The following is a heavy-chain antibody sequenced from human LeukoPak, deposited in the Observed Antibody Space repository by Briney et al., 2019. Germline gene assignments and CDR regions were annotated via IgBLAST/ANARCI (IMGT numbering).Heavy chain of an antibody. D-gene: IGHD1-14*01. Sequence: PSETLSLTCSVYGGSFSGYHWSWIRQPPGKGLEWIGEINHSGSTNYNPSLKSRVTISVDTSKNQFSLKLSSVTAADTAVYYCAPLHPPGCWGQGTLVTVSS. CDR2: INHSGST. J-gene: IGHJ4*02. V-gene: IGHV4-34*01. CDR1: GGSFSGYH. CDR3: APLHPPGC.